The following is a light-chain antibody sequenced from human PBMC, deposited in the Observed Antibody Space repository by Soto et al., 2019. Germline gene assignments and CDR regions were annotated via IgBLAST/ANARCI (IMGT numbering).Light chain of an antibody. CDR3: QQYNSYPWT. CDR2: AAS. Sequence: AIQMTQSPSSLSASVGDRVTITCRASQNIRDDLGWFQQKPGRAPKLLISAASNLQSGVPSRFSGSGYGTDFTLTISSLQPEDFAAYYCQQYNSYPWTFGQGTKVDIK. V-gene: IGKV1-6*01. J-gene: IGKJ1*01. CDR1: QNIRDD.